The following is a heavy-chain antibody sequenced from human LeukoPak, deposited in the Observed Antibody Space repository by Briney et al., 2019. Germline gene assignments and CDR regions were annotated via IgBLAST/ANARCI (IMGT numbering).Heavy chain of an antibody. CDR1: GFSFSSFA. CDR2: IRSNGATA. Sequence: PGGSLRLSCAASGFSFSSFAMTWVRQAPGKGLAWVSTIRSNGATAYNADSVKGRFTISRDNSKNTVYLQMNSLRVEDTAIYYCARGQEFDDGVFDSWGQGTLVTVSS. V-gene: IGHV3-23*01. CDR3: ARGQEFDDGVFDS. D-gene: IGHD1-1*01. J-gene: IGHJ4*02.